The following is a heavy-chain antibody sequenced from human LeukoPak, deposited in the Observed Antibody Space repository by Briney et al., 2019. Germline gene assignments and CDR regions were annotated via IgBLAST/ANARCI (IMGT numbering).Heavy chain of an antibody. Sequence: TGGSLRLSCAASGFTFSTYWTHWVRQAPGEGLVWVSRISDDGTTTIYADSVKGRFTISRDNAKNTLYLEMNSLRVEDAAVYYCTRRVDATRWYDPWGQGTLVTVSS. CDR1: GFTFSTYW. D-gene: IGHD2-15*01. V-gene: IGHV3-74*01. CDR3: TRRVDATRWYDP. CDR2: ISDDGTTT. J-gene: IGHJ5*02.